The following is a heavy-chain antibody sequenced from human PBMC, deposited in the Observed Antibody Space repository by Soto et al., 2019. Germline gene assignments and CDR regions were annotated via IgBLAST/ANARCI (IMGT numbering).Heavy chain of an antibody. D-gene: IGHD3-16*01. CDR1: GFTFTDFY. CDR2: IRPDGTET. CDR3: AGWGGEDYNY. Sequence: EVQLVQSGGGLVQSGGSLRLSCVGSGFTFTDFYMNWVRQAPGKGLEWVANIRPDGTETNYVESVRGRFTTSRDNAKNFLFLEMDSLRADDTALYYCAGWGGEDYNYWGQGILVTVSS. J-gene: IGHJ4*02. V-gene: IGHV3-7*03.